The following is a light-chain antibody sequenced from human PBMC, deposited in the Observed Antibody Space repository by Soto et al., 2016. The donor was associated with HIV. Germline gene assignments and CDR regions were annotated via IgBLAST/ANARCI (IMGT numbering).Light chain of an antibody. Sequence: QSVLTQPPSVSGTPGQRVTISCAGSHSNIGAGYDVHWYQQFPGTAPKLLIYGNNNRPSRVPDRFSGSKSDTSASLAITGLQAEDEAHYYCQSYDSSLTVVFGGGTKLTVL. CDR2: GNN. J-gene: IGLJ2*01. V-gene: IGLV1-40*01. CDR3: QSYDSSLTVV. CDR1: HSNIGAGYD.